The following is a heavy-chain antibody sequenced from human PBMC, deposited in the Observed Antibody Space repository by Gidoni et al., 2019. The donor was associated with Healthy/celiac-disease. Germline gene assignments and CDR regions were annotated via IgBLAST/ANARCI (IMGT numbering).Heavy chain of an antibody. J-gene: IGHJ3*02. CDR1: GGSISSSSYY. D-gene: IGHD6-19*01. V-gene: IGHV4-39*01. CDR3: ARPLALAVAGTGNAFDI. CDR2: IYYSGST. Sequence: QLQLQESGPGLVKPSETLSLTCTVPGGSISSSSYYWGWIRQPPGKGLEWIWRIYYSGSTYYNPSLKSRVTISVDTSKNQFSLKLSSVTAADTAVYYCARPLALAVAGTGNAFDIWGQGTMVTVSS.